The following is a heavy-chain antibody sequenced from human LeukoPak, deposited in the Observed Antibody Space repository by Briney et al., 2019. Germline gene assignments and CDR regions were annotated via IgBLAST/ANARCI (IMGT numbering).Heavy chain of an antibody. CDR2: IYYSGST. CDR3: ARERSAAAGILNWFDP. D-gene: IGHD6-13*01. V-gene: IGHV4-39*02. CDR1: GGSISSSSYY. J-gene: IGHJ5*02. Sequence: SETLSLTCTVSGGSISSSSYYWGWIRQPPGKGLEWIGSIYYSGSTYYNPSLKSRVTISVDTSKNQFSLKLSSVTAAGTAVYYCARERSAAAGILNWFDPWGQGTLVTVSS.